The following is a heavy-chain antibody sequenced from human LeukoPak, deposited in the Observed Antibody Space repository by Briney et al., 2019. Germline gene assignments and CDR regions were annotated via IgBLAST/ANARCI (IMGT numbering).Heavy chain of an antibody. Sequence: APVKVSCKASGYTFTGYYMHWVRQAPGQGLEWMGWINPNSGGTNYAQKFQGRVTMTRDTSISTAYMELSRLRSDDTAVYYCARGGSSWYPYYFDYWGQGTLVTVSS. CDR3: ARGGSSWYPYYFDY. D-gene: IGHD6-13*01. J-gene: IGHJ4*02. CDR2: INPNSGGT. V-gene: IGHV1-2*02. CDR1: GYTFTGYY.